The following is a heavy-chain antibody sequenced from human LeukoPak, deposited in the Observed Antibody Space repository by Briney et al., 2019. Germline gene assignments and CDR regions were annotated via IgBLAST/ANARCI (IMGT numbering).Heavy chain of an antibody. CDR1: RFTFSSYA. CDR3: AKVLYSSGCFDY. Sequence: GGSLRLSCAASRFTFSSYAMSWVRQAPGKGLEWVSAISGSGGSTYYADSVKGRFTISRDNSKNTLYLQMNSLRAEDTAVYYCAKVLYSSGCFDYWGQGTLVTVSS. J-gene: IGHJ4*02. D-gene: IGHD6-19*01. V-gene: IGHV3-23*01. CDR2: ISGSGGST.